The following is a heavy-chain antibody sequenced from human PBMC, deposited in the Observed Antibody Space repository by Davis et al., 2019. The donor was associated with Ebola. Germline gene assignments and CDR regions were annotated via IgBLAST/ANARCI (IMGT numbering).Heavy chain of an antibody. J-gene: IGHJ3*02. Sequence: ESLKISCAASGFIFSSYVMSWVRQAPGKGLEWVSTLGTSADTYYADSVKGRFTISRDNSKNTLYLQMNGLRVEDTAIYYCAKDTSNIWFDMWGQGTMVTVSS. CDR3: AKDTSNIWFDM. V-gene: IGHV3-23*01. CDR1: GFIFSSYV. CDR2: LGTSADT. D-gene: IGHD2-2*01.